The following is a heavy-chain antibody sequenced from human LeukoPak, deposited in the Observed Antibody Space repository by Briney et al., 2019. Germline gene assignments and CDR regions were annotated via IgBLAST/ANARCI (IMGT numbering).Heavy chain of an antibody. V-gene: IGHV3-23*01. CDR3: AKDRTVVISYYGMDV. CDR2: ISGSGGST. D-gene: IGHD3-22*01. CDR1: GFTVSSSY. J-gene: IGHJ6*02. Sequence: GGSLRLSCAASGFTVSSSYMSWVRQAPGKGLEWVSAISGSGGSTYYADSVKGRITISRDNSKNTLYLQMNSLRAEDTAVYYCAKDRTVVISYYGMDVWGQGTTVTVSS.